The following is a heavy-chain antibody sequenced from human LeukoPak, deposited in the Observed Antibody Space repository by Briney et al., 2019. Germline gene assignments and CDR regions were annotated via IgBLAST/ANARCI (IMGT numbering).Heavy chain of an antibody. CDR1: GYTFTSYY. J-gene: IGHJ4*02. D-gene: IGHD6-13*01. CDR2: INPSGGST. CDR3: ARESELCWYS. Sequence: ASVKVSCKASGYTFTSYYMHWVRQDPGQGLEWMGIINPSGGSTSYAQKFQGRVTMTRDTSTSTVYMELSSLRSEDTAVYYGARESELCWYSWGQGTLVTVSS. V-gene: IGHV1-46*01.